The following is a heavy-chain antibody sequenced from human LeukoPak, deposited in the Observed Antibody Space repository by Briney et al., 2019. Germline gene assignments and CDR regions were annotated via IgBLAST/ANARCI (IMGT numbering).Heavy chain of an antibody. CDR2: ISSSGSTI. J-gene: IGHJ4*02. CDR1: GFTFSSYE. Sequence: PGGSLRLSCAASGFTFSSYEMNWVRQAPGKGLEWVSYISSSGSTIYYADSVKGRFTISRDNAKNSLYLQMNSLRAEDTAVYYCATAAIAAAGGIDYWGQGTLVTVSS. D-gene: IGHD6-13*01. CDR3: ATAAIAAAGGIDY. V-gene: IGHV3-48*03.